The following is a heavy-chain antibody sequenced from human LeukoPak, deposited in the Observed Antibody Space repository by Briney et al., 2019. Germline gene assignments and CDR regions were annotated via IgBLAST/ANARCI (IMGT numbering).Heavy chain of an antibody. CDR1: GYTFTSYD. CDR3: ARDLTDSGWNFDY. CDR2: INPNSGGT. D-gene: IGHD6-19*01. V-gene: IGHV1-2*02. J-gene: IGHJ4*02. Sequence: ASVKVSCKASGYTFTSYDINWVRQATGQGLEWMGWINPNSGGTNYAQKFQGRVTMTRDTSISTAYMELSRLRSDDTAVYYCARDLTDSGWNFDYWGQGTLVTVSS.